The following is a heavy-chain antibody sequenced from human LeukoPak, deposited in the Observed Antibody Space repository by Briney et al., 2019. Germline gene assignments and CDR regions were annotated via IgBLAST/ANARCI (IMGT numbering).Heavy chain of an antibody. D-gene: IGHD3-10*01. CDR3: AREHRITMVRGVIDY. V-gene: IGHV1-46*01. CDR1: GYTFTSYY. J-gene: IGHJ4*02. Sequence: AAVNVSCKASGYTFTSYYMHWVRQAPGQGLEWMGIINPSGGSTSYAQKFQGRVTMTRDTSTSTVYMELSSLRSEDTAVYYCAREHRITMVRGVIDYWGQGTLATVSS. CDR2: INPSGGST.